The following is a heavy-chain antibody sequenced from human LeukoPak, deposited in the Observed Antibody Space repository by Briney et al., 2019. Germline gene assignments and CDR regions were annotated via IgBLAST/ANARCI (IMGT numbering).Heavy chain of an antibody. D-gene: IGHD4-23*01. CDR2: IRTTGTTL. CDR1: GFTFSDYY. Sequence: PGGSLRLSCEASGFTFSDYYMSWIRQAPGRGLEWLSYIRTTGTTLYSADSVKGRFTISRDNAKNSLFLQINSLRAEDTAVYYCARNMDYGGTYFDYWGQGTLVTVSS. J-gene: IGHJ4*02. V-gene: IGHV3-11*01. CDR3: ARNMDYGGTYFDY.